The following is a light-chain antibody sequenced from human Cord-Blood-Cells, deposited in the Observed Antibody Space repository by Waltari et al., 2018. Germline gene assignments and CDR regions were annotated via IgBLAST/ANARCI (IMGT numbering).Light chain of an antibody. V-gene: IGLV1-40*01. CDR3: QSYDSSLSGSNYV. CDR2: GNS. Sequence: QSVLTQPPSVSGAPGQRVTIPCTGSSSNIGAGHDVHWHQQLPGTAPKLLIYGNSNRPSGVPDRFSGSKSGTSASLAITGLQAEDEADYYCQSYDSSLSGSNYVFGTGTKVTVL. CDR1: SSNIGAGHD. J-gene: IGLJ1*01.